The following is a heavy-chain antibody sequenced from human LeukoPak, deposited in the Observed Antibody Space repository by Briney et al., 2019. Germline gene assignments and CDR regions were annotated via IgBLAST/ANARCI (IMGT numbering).Heavy chain of an antibody. CDR2: ISYDGSNK. CDR3: ARAAAGTFYY. CDR1: GFTFSNAY. Sequence: GGSLRLSCAASGFTFSNAYMNWVRQAPGKGLEWVAVISYDGSNKYYADSVKGRFTISRDNSKNTLYLQMNSLRAEDTAVYYCARAAAGTFYYWGQGTLVTVSS. V-gene: IGHV3-30-3*01. D-gene: IGHD6-13*01. J-gene: IGHJ4*02.